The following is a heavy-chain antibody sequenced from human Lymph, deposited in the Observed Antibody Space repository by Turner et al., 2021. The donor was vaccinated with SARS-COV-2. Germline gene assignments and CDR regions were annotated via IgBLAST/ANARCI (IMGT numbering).Heavy chain of an antibody. CDR3: ARERYDSSGSESYYFDY. J-gene: IGHJ4*02. Sequence: EVQLVESGGGLVKPGGSLRLSCAASGFTFSSYTMNWVRQAPGKGLEWVSSISSSSSYIYYADSVKGRFTISRDNAKNSLYLQMNSLGAEDTAVYYCARERYDSSGSESYYFDYWGQGTLVTVSS. CDR1: GFTFSSYT. V-gene: IGHV3-21*01. CDR2: ISSSSSYI. D-gene: IGHD3-22*01.